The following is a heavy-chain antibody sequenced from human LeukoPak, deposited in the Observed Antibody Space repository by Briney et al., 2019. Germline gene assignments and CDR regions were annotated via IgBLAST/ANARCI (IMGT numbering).Heavy chain of an antibody. D-gene: IGHD3-9*01. CDR2: ISGSGGST. Sequence: PGGSLRLSCAASGFTFSSYAMSWVRQAPGKGLEWVSAISGSGGSTYYADSVKGRFTISRDNSKNTLYLQMNSLRGDDTAVYYCVTAQGDILTCYDYWGQGTLVTVSS. CDR1: GFTFSSYA. CDR3: VTAQGDILTCYDY. V-gene: IGHV3-23*01. J-gene: IGHJ4*02.